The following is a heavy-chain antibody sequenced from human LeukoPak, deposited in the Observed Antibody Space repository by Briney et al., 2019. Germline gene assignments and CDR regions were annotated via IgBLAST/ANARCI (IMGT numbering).Heavy chain of an antibody. CDR2: IIPIFGTA. V-gene: IGHV1-69*05. CDR3: ARASYYDSSGYYPGGDY. CDR1: GGTFSSYA. Sequence: SVKVSCXASGGTFSSYAISWVRLAPGQGLGWMGGIIPIFGTANYAQKFQGRVTITTDESTSTAYMELSSLRSEDTAVYYCARASYYDSSGYYPGGDYWGQGTLVTVSS. J-gene: IGHJ4*02. D-gene: IGHD3-22*01.